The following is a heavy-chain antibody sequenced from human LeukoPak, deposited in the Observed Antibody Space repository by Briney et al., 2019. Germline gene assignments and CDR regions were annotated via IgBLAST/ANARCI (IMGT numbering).Heavy chain of an antibody. V-gene: IGHV3-23*01. CDR3: AKTSSTSCYSCVFDY. J-gene: IGHJ4*02. CDR2: ISGSGDSA. CDR1: GLTFSSYA. D-gene: IGHD2-2*01. Sequence: GGSLRLSCAASGLTFSSYAMSWVRQAPGKGLEWVSVISGSGDSAYYADSVKGRFTISRDNSKNTLYLRMNSLRAEDTAIYYCAKTSSTSCYSCVFDYWGQGTLVTVSS.